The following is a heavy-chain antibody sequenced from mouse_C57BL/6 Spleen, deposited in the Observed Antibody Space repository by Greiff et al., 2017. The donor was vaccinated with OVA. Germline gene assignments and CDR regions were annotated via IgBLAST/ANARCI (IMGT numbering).Heavy chain of an antibody. D-gene: IGHD1-1*01. J-gene: IGHJ2*01. V-gene: IGHV8-12*01. CDR2: IYWDDDK. CDR3: ARDYYGSNFDY. Sequence: QVTLKESGPGILQSSQTLSLTCSFSGFSLSTSGMGVSWIRQPSGKGLEWLVHIYWDDDKRSNPSLKRRPTISKDTSRNQVFLKITSVDTADTATYYCARDYYGSNFDYWGQGTTLTVSS. CDR1: GFSLSTSGMG.